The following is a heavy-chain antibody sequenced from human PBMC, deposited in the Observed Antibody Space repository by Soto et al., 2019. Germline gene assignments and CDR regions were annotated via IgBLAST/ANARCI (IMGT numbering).Heavy chain of an antibody. CDR3: AREGSYSAYNFAHGIQLWSFDF. D-gene: IGHD5-12*01. V-gene: IGHV4-4*07. J-gene: IGHJ4*02. Sequence: ETLSLTCTVSGGSINTFYWSWVRQPAGKGLEWIGRIFSSGSTSFNPSLESRVAMSVDTSKNHFSLNLSSVTAAGMAVYYCAREGSYSAYNFAHGIQLWSFDFWGQGALVTVSS. CDR1: GGSINTFY. CDR2: IFSSGST.